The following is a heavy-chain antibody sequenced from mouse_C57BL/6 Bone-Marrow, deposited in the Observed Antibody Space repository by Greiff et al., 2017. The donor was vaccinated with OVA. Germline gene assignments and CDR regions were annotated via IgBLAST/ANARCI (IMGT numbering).Heavy chain of an antibody. CDR2: ISDGGSYT. CDR1: GFTFSSYA. CDR3: ARAPNWEGGYLDY. V-gene: IGHV5-4*03. J-gene: IGHJ2*01. Sequence: EVMLVESGGGLVKPGGSLKLSCAASGFTFSSYAMSWVRQTPEQRLEWVATISDGGSYTYYPDNVKGRFTISRDNAKNNLYLQMSHLKSEDTAMYYCARAPNWEGGYLDYWGQGTTLTVSS. D-gene: IGHD4-1*01.